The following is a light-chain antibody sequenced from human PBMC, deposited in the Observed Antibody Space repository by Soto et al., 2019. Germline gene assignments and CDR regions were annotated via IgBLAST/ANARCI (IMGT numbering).Light chain of an antibody. CDR2: EVT. V-gene: IGLV2-8*01. Sequence: QSALTQPPSASGSPGQSVAISCTGTSSDVGGYNFVSWYQQHPGKAPKLIIYEVTKRPSGVPDRFSGSKYANTASLTVIGLQADDEADDFCSSYAGSNNRYVFGTGTKLTVL. J-gene: IGLJ1*01. CDR1: SSDVGGYNF. CDR3: SSYAGSNNRYV.